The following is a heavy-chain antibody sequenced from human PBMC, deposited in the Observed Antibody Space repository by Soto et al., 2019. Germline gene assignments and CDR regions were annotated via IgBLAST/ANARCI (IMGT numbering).Heavy chain of an antibody. CDR3: ARGDSTTHGDSFDI. CDR2: SYSSGST. D-gene: IGHD6-13*01. V-gene: IGHV4-59*01. CDR1: GGAISFYN. J-gene: IGHJ3*02. Sequence: PSETLSLTCTVSGGAISFYNWNWIRQSPGKGLEWIGYSYSSGSTNYNPSLKSRVTTSVDTPKNQFSLQLTYVTAADTAVYYCARGDSTTHGDSFDIWGQGTMVTVSS.